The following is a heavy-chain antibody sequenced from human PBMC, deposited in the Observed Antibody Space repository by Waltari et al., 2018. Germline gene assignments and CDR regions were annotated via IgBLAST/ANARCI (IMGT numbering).Heavy chain of an antibody. CDR1: GGSISSYY. D-gene: IGHD2-15*01. V-gene: IGHV4-59*01. J-gene: IGHJ4*02. CDR2: IYYSGST. Sequence: QVQLQESGPGLVKPSETLSLTCTVSGGSISSYYWSWIRQPPGKGLEWIGYIYYSGSTNYNPSLKSRVTISVDTSKNQFSLKLSSVTAADTAVYYCARRRYYSSPFDYWGQGTLVTVSS. CDR3: ARRRYYSSPFDY.